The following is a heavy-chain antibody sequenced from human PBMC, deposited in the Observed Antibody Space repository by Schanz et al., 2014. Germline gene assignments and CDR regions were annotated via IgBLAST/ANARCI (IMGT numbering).Heavy chain of an antibody. CDR3: ARGGFGEVSYFDY. D-gene: IGHD3-10*01. Sequence: ELQLVESGGGLVKPGGSLRLSCATSGLTFTSAWMSWVRQAPGKGLEWVSAISGSGGSTYYADSVKGRFTISRDNAKNSLFLQMNSLRAEDTAVYYCARGGFGEVSYFDYWGQGTLVTVSS. CDR2: ISGSGGST. V-gene: IGHV3-23*04. CDR1: GLTFTSAW. J-gene: IGHJ4*02.